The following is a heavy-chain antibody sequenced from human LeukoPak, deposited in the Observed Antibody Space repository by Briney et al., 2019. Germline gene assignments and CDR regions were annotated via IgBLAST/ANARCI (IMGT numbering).Heavy chain of an antibody. CDR2: ISGSGGST. Sequence: PGGSLRLSWAAPGFTFSSYAMSWVRQAPGKGLEWVSAISGSGGSTYYADSVKGRFTISRDNSKNTLYLQMNSLRAEDTAVYYCAKSGYSYDYYFDYWGQGTLVTVSS. CDR3: AKSGYSYDYYFDY. CDR1: GFTFSSYA. J-gene: IGHJ4*02. D-gene: IGHD5-18*01. V-gene: IGHV3-23*01.